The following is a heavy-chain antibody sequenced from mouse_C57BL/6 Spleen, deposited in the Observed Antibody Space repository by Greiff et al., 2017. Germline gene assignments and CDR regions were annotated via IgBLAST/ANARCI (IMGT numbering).Heavy chain of an antibody. D-gene: IGHD1-1*01. J-gene: IGHJ2*01. V-gene: IGHV1-15*01. CDR1: GYTFTDYE. Sequence: VHLVESWAELVRPGASVTLSCKASGYTFTDYEMHWVKQTPVHGLEWIGAIDPETGGTAYNQKFKGKAILTADKSSSTAYMELRSLTSEDSAVYYCTRRGGSSFFDYWGQGTTLTVSS. CDR3: TRRGGSSFFDY. CDR2: IDPETGGT.